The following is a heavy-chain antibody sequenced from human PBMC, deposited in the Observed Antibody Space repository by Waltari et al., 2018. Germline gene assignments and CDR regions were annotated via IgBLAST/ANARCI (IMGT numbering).Heavy chain of an antibody. CDR3: AKSYYYDSSGYD. CDR2: IKQDGSEK. J-gene: IGHJ4*02. V-gene: IGHV3-7*03. D-gene: IGHD3-22*01. Sequence: EVQLVESGGGLVQPGGSLRLSCAASGFTFSSYWMSWVRQAPGKGLEWVANIKQDGSEKYYVDSVKGRFTISRDNAKNTLYLQMNSLRAEDTAVYYCAKSYYYDSSGYDWGQGTLVTVSS. CDR1: GFTFSSYW.